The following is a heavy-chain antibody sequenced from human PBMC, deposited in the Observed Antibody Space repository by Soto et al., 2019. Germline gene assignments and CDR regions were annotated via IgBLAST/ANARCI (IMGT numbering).Heavy chain of an antibody. Sequence: GGSLRLSCAASGFTFSSYAMHWVRQAPGKGLEWEAVISGDGRDKYHADSVKGRFTTSRDNSKNTLYLQMNSLRAEDTAVYYCAKDRTQVADYYFDYWGQGTLVTVSS. CDR1: GFTFSSYA. V-gene: IGHV3-30*18. D-gene: IGHD6-19*01. CDR2: ISGDGRDK. CDR3: AKDRTQVADYYFDY. J-gene: IGHJ4*02.